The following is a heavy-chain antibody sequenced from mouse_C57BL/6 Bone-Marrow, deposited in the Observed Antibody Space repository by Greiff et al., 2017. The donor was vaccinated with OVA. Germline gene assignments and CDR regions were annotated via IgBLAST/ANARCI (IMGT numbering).Heavy chain of an antibody. CDR1: GYTFTSYG. D-gene: IGHD2-3*01. CDR2: IYPRSGYT. Sequence: VQLQQSGAELARPGASVKLSCKASGYTFTSYGISWVKQRTGQGLEWIGEIYPRSGYTYYNEKFKGKATLTADKSSSTAYMELRSLTSEDSAVYFCAREDGYLAWFAYWGQGTLVTVSA. CDR3: AREDGYLAWFAY. J-gene: IGHJ3*01. V-gene: IGHV1-81*01.